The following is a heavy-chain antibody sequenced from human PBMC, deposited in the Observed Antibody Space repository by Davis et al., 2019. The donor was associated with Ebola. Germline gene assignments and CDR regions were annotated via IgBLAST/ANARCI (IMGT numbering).Heavy chain of an antibody. CDR3: AKDMGIIAVAGHDAFDI. CDR1: GFSFSSYA. V-gene: IGHV3-23*01. CDR2: INSNGGST. D-gene: IGHD6-19*01. J-gene: IGHJ3*02. Sequence: GGSLRLSCAASGFSFSSYAMSWVRQAPGKGLEWIASINSNGGSTYYADSVKGRLTISRDNSKNTLYVQMNNLRAEDTAIYYCAKDMGIIAVAGHDAFDIWGQGTMVTVSS.